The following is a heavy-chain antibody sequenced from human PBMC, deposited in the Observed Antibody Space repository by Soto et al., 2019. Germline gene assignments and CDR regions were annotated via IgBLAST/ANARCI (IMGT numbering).Heavy chain of an antibody. V-gene: IGHV1-18*01. CDR1: GYTFNTYG. D-gene: IGHD1-7*01. CDR3: ARVGGGMDWNYGNWFDP. CDR2: ISAYDGKT. Sequence: ASVKVSCKTSGYTFNTYGINWVRQAPGQGLELMGWISAYDGKTTYAEKFQGRVTLTTDTSTSTAYMELRSLRSDDTAVYYCARVGGGMDWNYGNWFDPWGQGTLVTVSS. J-gene: IGHJ5*02.